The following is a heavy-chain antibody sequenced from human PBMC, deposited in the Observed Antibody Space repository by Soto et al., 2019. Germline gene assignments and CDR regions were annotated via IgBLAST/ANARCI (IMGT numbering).Heavy chain of an antibody. D-gene: IGHD1-7*01. CDR2: IYRTGST. CDR1: GGSFASNNW. J-gene: IGHJ4*02. V-gene: IGHV4-4*02. Sequence: SETLSLTCAVSGGSFASNNWWTWVRQPPGQGLEWIGEIYRTGSTNYNPSLKSRVTISLDKSENQFSLKVTSLTAADTAVYYCASRDPGTSVDYWGQGTLVTVSS. CDR3: ASRDPGTSVDY.